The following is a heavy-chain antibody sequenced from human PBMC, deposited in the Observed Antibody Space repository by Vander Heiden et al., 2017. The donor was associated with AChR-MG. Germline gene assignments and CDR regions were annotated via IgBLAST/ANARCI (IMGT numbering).Heavy chain of an antibody. CDR1: GFTFSSYG. D-gene: IGHD5-12*01. Sequence: QVQLVESGGGVVQPGGSLRLSCAASGFTFSSYGMHWVRQAPGKGLEWVAFIRYDGSNKYYADSVKGRFTISRDNSKNTLYLQMNSLRAEDTAVYYCAKDRILKRWLHTWENYWGQGTLVTVSS. CDR2: IRYDGSNK. J-gene: IGHJ4*02. CDR3: AKDRILKRWLHTWENY. V-gene: IGHV3-30*02.